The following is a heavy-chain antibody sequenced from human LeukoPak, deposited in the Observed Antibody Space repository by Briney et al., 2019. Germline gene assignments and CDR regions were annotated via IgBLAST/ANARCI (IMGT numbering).Heavy chain of an antibody. CDR1: GFTFSSYW. Sequence: PGGSLRLSCAASGFTFSSYWMSWVRQAPGKGLEWVANIKQDGSEKYYVDSVEGRFTISRDNAENSLYLQMNSLRAEDTAVYYCASIAAAGDLFDYWGQGTLVTVSS. CDR3: ASIAAAGDLFDY. CDR2: IKQDGSEK. D-gene: IGHD6-13*01. J-gene: IGHJ4*02. V-gene: IGHV3-7*01.